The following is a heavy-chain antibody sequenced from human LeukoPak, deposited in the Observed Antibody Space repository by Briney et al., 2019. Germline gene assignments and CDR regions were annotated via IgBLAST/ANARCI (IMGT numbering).Heavy chain of an antibody. J-gene: IGHJ5*02. V-gene: IGHV3-30*18. CDR2: MSNDGSNK. CDR3: AKDYYGSGSPLINWFDP. Sequence: GGSLRLSCAASGFTFSSYGMHWVRQAPGKGLEWVAVMSNDGSNKYYADSVKGRFTISRDNAKNTQYLQMNSLRAEDTAVYYCAKDYYGSGSPLINWFDPWGQGTLVTVSS. CDR1: GFTFSSYG. D-gene: IGHD3-10*01.